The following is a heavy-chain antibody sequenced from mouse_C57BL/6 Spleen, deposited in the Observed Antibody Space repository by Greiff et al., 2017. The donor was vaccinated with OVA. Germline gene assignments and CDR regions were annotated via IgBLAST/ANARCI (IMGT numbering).Heavy chain of an antibody. CDR3: VRDAPIGYDGRSAWCAY. Sequence: EVQVVESGGGLVQPKGSLKLSCAASGFTFNTYAMHWVRQAPGKGLEWVARIRSKSSNYATYYADSVKDRFTISRDDSQSMLYLQMNNLKTEDTAMYYCVRDAPIGYDGRSAWCAYWGQGTLVTVSA. CDR2: IRSKSSNYAT. CDR1: GFTFNTYA. V-gene: IGHV10-3*01. D-gene: IGHD2-2*01. J-gene: IGHJ3*01.